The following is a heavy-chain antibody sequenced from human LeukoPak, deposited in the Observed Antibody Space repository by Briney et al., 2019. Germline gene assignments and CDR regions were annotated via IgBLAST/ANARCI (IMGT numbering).Heavy chain of an antibody. CDR3: AKDAERGFDFSNSLQS. J-gene: IGHJ4*02. V-gene: IGHV3-33*06. Sequence: GRSLRLSCTTSGFTFSHYAMHWVRQAPGKGLQWVAVIWNDGSDKYYGASVKGRFTISRDNSKKTVYLQLSSLRVEGTAVYYCAKDAERGFDFSNSLQSWGQGTLVTVSS. D-gene: IGHD4-11*01. CDR2: IWNDGSDK. CDR1: GFTFSHYA.